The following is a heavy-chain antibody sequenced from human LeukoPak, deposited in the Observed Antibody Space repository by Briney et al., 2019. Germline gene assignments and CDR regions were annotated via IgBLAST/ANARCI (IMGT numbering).Heavy chain of an antibody. D-gene: IGHD3-22*01. Sequence: GGSLRLSCTASGLTVSSNYMTWVRQAPGKGLECVSLVHSGGTTDYADSVKGRFTISRDNSKNMLYLQMNSLRVGDTAVYYCAAKWLLRRYWGQGTLVTVSS. CDR1: GLTVSSNY. J-gene: IGHJ4*02. CDR3: AAKWLLRRY. CDR2: VHSGGTT. V-gene: IGHV3-66*01.